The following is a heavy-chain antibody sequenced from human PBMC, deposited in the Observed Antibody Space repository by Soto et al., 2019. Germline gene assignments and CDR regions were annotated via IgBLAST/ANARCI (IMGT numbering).Heavy chain of an antibody. CDR2: IYYSGST. CDR3: ARRYGAAADF. D-gene: IGHD6-13*01. CDR1: GGSISSYY. J-gene: IGHJ4*02. Sequence: QVQLQESGPGLVKPSETLSLTCTVSGGSISSYYWNWIRQPPGKGLEWIGYIYYSGSTNYNPSLKGRVTISGDTSKKQCSRKLSSVTAGETAVYYCARRYGAAADFWGQGILVTVSS. V-gene: IGHV4-59*08.